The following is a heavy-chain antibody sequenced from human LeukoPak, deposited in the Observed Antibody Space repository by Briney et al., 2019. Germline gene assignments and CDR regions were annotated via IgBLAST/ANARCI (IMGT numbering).Heavy chain of an antibody. V-gene: IGHV4-59*01. CDR2: IHYSGST. D-gene: IGHD6-19*01. CDR3: ARGVRGRGWPYFDY. J-gene: IGHJ4*02. Sequence: PSETLSLTCTVSGGSISTYYWSWIRQPPGKGLEWIGYIHYSGSTNYNPSLKSPVTISVDTSVNQFSLRLSSVTAADTAVYYCARGVRGRGWPYFDYWGQGTLVTVSS. CDR1: GGSISTYY.